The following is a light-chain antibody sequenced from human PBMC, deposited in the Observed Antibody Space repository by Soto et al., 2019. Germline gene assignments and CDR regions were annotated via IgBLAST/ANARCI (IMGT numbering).Light chain of an antibody. Sequence: DIVMTQSPDSLAVSLGERATINCKSSQSVLYSSNNKNYLAWYQQKPGQPPKLIIYWASTRESGVPYRFSGSGSGTDFTLTISRLQAEDEAVYYRQQYYSTPYTFGQGTKLEIK. CDR3: QQYYSTPYT. V-gene: IGKV4-1*01. CDR2: WAS. J-gene: IGKJ2*01. CDR1: QSVLYSSNNKNY.